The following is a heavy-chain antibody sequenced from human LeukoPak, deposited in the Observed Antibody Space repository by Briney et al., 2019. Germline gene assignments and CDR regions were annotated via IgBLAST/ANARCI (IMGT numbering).Heavy chain of an antibody. CDR2: ISGSGGST. Sequence: GGSLRLSCAASGFTFSSYAMSWVRQAPGKGLEWVSAISGSGGSTYYADSVKGRFTISRGNSKNTLYLQMDSLRAEDTAVYYCARDLSMYYYYGMDVWGQGTTVTVSS. J-gene: IGHJ6*02. CDR1: GFTFSSYA. CDR3: ARDLSMYYYYGMDV. V-gene: IGHV3-23*01.